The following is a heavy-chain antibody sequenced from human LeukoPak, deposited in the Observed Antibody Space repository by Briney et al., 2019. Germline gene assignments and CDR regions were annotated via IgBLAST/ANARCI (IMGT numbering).Heavy chain of an antibody. V-gene: IGHV4-31*03. CDR2: IYYSGST. J-gene: IGHJ4*02. CDR3: ARVLGVVPAAIDY. Sequence: SETLSLTCTVSGGSISSGGYYWSWIRQHPGKGLEWIGYIYYSGSTYYNPSLKSRVTISVDTSKNQFSLKLSSVTAADTAVYHCARVLGVVPAAIDYWGQGTLVTVSS. D-gene: IGHD2-2*01. CDR1: GGSISSGGYY.